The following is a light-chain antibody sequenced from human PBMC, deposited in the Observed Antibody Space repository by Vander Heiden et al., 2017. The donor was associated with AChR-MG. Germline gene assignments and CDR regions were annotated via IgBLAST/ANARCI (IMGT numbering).Light chain of an antibody. V-gene: IGKV3-20*01. CDR1: QSVSSSY. CDR2: GAS. Sequence: EIVLTQSPGTLSLSPGDRATLSCRASQSVSSSYLAWYQKKPGQAPRLLIYGASSRATAIPDRFRGSGSGTDFTLTISRLEPEDFAVYYCQQYGSSPPTFGQGTKLEIK. CDR3: QQYGSSPPT. J-gene: IGKJ2*01.